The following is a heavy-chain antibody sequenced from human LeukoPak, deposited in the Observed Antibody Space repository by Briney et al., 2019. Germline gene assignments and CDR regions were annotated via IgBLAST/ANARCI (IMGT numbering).Heavy chain of an antibody. CDR2: IYSGGST. J-gene: IGHJ6*03. Sequence: PGRSLRLSCAASGFTVSSNYMRSVRQAPGKWLEWVSVIYSGGSTYYAPSVKGRFTIYTENSKNTLYLQMHSLRAEDTAVYYCARDVAYGSGSHHPYMDVWGKGTTVTVSS. V-gene: IGHV3-53*01. CDR3: ARDVAYGSGSHHPYMDV. D-gene: IGHD3-10*01. CDR1: GFTVSSNY.